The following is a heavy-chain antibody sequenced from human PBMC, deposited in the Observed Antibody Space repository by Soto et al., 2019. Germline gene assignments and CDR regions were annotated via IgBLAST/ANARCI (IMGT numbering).Heavy chain of an antibody. Sequence: EVQLLESGGGLVQPGGSLRLSCAASGFTFSSYAMSWVRQAPVKGLEWVSAISGGTSSTYYADSVKGRFTISRDNSKNTLYLQMHSLRAEDTAVYYCAKERWAAAGTPTLDYWGQGTLVTVSS. CDR2: ISGGTSST. V-gene: IGHV3-23*01. CDR3: AKERWAAAGTPTLDY. CDR1: GFTFSSYA. D-gene: IGHD6-13*01. J-gene: IGHJ4*02.